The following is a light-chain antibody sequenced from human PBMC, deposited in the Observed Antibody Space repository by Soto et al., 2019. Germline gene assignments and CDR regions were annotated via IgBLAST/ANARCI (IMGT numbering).Light chain of an antibody. CDR3: QNYNSYSEA. CDR1: QTISSW. J-gene: IGKJ1*01. CDR2: KTS. Sequence: EIQMTHAPSTLYESVLDRVTLTFLASQTISSWLAWYQQKPGKVPKLLIYKTSSLDSGVPSRFSGSGSGTEFTLTISGLQADDFATYYCQNYNSYSEACGKGTKVAIK. V-gene: IGKV1-5*03.